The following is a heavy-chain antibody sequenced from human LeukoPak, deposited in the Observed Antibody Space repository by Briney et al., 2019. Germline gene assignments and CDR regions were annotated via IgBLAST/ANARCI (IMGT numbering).Heavy chain of an antibody. Sequence: SETLSLTCTVSGGSISSYYWSWIRQPPGKGLEWIGNIYYSGSTNYNPSLKSRVTMSLDTSKNQFSLNLSSVTAADTAVYYCARLTTVITRGTFDIWGQGTMVTVS. J-gene: IGHJ3*02. CDR3: ARLTTVITRGTFDI. D-gene: IGHD4-23*01. V-gene: IGHV4-59*12. CDR1: GGSISSYY. CDR2: IYYSGST.